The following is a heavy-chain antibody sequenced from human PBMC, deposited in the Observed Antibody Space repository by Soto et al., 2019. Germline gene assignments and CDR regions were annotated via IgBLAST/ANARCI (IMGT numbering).Heavy chain of an antibody. CDR3: AKSLAARPHYYYGMDV. V-gene: IGHV3-30*18. CDR1: GFTFSSYG. J-gene: IGHJ6*02. CDR2: ISYDGSNK. D-gene: IGHD6-6*01. Sequence: GGSLRLSCAASGFTFSSYGMHWVRQAPGKGLEWVAVISYDGSNKYYADSTKGRFTISRDNSKNTLYLQMNSLRAEDTAVYYCAKSLAARPHYYYGMDVWGQGTTVTVSS.